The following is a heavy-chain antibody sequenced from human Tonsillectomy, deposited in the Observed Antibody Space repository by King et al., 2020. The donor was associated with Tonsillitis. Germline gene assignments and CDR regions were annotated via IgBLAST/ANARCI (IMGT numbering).Heavy chain of an antibody. V-gene: IGHV4-34*01. CDR3: ARRLGYFDTSAYHFDY. CDR1: GGSFSGYY. D-gene: IGHD3-22*01. Sequence: VQLQQWGAGLLKPSETLSLTCAVYGGSFSGYYWNWICQPPGKGLEWIGESNHGGGTNYNPSLKCRVTISVDTSKNTFSLKLNSVTAAATAVYYCARRLGYFDTSAYHFDYWGQGTLVTVSS. J-gene: IGHJ4*02. CDR2: SNHGGGT.